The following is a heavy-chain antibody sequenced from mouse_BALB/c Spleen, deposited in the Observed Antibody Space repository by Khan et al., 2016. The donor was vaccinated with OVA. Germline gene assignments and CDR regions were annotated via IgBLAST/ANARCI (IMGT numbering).Heavy chain of an antibody. J-gene: IGHJ4*01. CDR3: TRAYYRYDGYYAMDY. CDR1: GFSLSRYN. D-gene: IGHD2-14*01. V-gene: IGHV2-6-4*01. CDR2: IWGGGGT. Sequence: QVQLKQSGPGLVPPSQSLSITCTVSGFSLSRYNVHWVRQPPGKGLEWLGMIWGGGGTDYTSSLKSRLSIITDDSKRQVFIKRNSLQSDDTAMYYCTRAYYRYDGYYAMDYWGQGTSVTVSS.